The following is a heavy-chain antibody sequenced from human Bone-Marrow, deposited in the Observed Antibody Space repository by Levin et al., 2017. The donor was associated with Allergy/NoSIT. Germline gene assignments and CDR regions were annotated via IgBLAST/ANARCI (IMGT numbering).Heavy chain of an antibody. CDR2: INADGSNT. Sequence: GGSLRLSCVASGFSFRSFWMHWVRQAPGKGLVSVSRINADGSNTSYADSVRGRFTISRDNAKNTLYLQMNSLRAEDTAVYFCARGVDYWGQGTLVTVSS. CDR1: GFSFRSFW. CDR3: ARGVDY. V-gene: IGHV3-74*01. J-gene: IGHJ4*02.